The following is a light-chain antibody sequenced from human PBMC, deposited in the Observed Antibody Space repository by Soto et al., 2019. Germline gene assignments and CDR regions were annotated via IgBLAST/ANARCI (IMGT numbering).Light chain of an antibody. Sequence: EIVLTQSPGTLSLSPGDRATLSCRARQSVSSDYLAWYQQKPGQAPRVLIHGASRRATDIPDRFSGSGSGTDFTLTISRLEPEDFAVYYCLQYGSSPKTFGQGTKVEIK. J-gene: IGKJ1*01. V-gene: IGKV3-20*01. CDR1: QSVSSDY. CDR3: LQYGSSPKT. CDR2: GAS.